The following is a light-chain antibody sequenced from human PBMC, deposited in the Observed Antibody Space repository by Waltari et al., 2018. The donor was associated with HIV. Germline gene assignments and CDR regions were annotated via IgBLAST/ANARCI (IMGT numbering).Light chain of an antibody. CDR2: DVT. J-gene: IGLJ2*01. CDR1: NSDIGGYYH. CDR3: CSYGGGYTWL. V-gene: IGLV2-11*01. Sequence: HSALTQPRSVSGSPGRAVTISCNGTNSDIGGYYHVSWYQVHSDKVPQVIIYDVTNRPPADPARISGSTSGNTASLTISGRQAEDEADYSCCSYGGGYTWLFGGGT.